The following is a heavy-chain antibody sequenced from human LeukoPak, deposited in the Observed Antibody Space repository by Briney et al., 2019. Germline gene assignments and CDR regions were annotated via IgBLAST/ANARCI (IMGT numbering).Heavy chain of an antibody. CDR2: IKSKTDGGTT. V-gene: IGHV3-15*01. J-gene: IGHJ4*02. CDR3: TTAVANDY. Sequence: PGGSLRLSCAASGLTFSDYVMHWVRQAPGKGLEWVGRIKSKTDGGTTDYAAPVKGGFTISRDDSKNTLYLQMNCLKTEDTAVYYCTTAVANDYWGQGTLVTVSS. D-gene: IGHD2-21*01. CDR1: GLTFSDYV.